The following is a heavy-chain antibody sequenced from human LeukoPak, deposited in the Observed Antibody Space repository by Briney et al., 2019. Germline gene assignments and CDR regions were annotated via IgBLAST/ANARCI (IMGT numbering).Heavy chain of an antibody. CDR1: GFTFDDYA. CDR3: TRGYCSSTSCYAMDLDY. V-gene: IGHV3-49*04. D-gene: IGHD2-2*01. J-gene: IGHJ4*02. CDR2: IRSKAYGGTT. Sequence: GGSLRLSCTASGFTFDDYAMSRVRQAPGKGLEWVGFIRSKAYGGTTEYAASVKGGFTISRDDSKSIAYLQMNGLKTEDTAVYYCTRGYCSSTSCYAMDLDYWGQGTLVTVSS.